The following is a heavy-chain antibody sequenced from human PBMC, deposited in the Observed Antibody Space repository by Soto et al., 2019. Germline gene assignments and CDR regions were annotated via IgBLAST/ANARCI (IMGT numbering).Heavy chain of an antibody. CDR1: GGSFSGYY. CDR3: GRGHPIGYCSSTSCHSDYYYYYMDV. CDR2: INHSGST. D-gene: IGHD2-2*01. Sequence: SETLSLTCAVYGGSFSGYYWSWIRQPPGKGLEWIGEINHSGSTNYNPSLKSRVTISVDTSKNQFSLKLSSVTAADTAVYYCGRGHPIGYCSSTSCHSDYYYYYMDVWGKGTTVTVSS. J-gene: IGHJ6*03. V-gene: IGHV4-34*01.